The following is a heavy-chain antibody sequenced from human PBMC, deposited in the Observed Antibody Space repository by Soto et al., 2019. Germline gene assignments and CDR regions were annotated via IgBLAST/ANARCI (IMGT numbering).Heavy chain of an antibody. D-gene: IGHD3-3*01. CDR2: ISYDGSNK. CDR3: ARGYDFWSGYYYPYGMDV. J-gene: IGHJ6*02. Sequence: PGGSLRLSCAASGFTFSSYAMHWVRQGPGKGLEWVAVISYDGSNKNHADTVKGRFTISRDNSKNTLYLQMNSLRAEDTAVYYCARGYDFWSGYYYPYGMDVWGQGTTVTVSS. CDR1: GFTFSSYA. V-gene: IGHV3-30-3*01.